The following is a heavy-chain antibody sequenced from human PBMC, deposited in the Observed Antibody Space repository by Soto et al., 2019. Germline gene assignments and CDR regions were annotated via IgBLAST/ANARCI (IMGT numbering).Heavy chain of an antibody. CDR1: GGSISTSSCY. CDR2: TYYSGIT. J-gene: IGHJ5*02. V-gene: IGHV4-39*01. D-gene: IGHD3-22*01. CDR3: ARLHSDDSSGYPRWSCFDH. Sequence: PSETLFLTCTVSGGSISTSSCYWGWILQPPGTGLELIWSTYYSGITYYNPSLKSRFTISVDTSKNQFSLKLRSGTAADTFVYYSARLHSDDSSGYPRWSCFDHWGQVTLVT.